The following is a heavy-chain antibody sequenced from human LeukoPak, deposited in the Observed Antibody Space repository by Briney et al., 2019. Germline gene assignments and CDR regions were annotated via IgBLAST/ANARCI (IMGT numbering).Heavy chain of an antibody. CDR3: AAASGSYYYYYMDV. D-gene: IGHD1-26*01. J-gene: IGHJ6*03. V-gene: IGHV4-38-2*02. Sequence: PSETLSLTCTVSGYSISSGYYWGWIRQLPGKGLEWIGSIYHSGSTYYNPSLKSRVTISVDTSKNQFSLKLSSVSAADTAVYYCAAASGSYYYYYMDVGGKGTTVTVSS. CDR1: GYSISSGYY. CDR2: IYHSGST.